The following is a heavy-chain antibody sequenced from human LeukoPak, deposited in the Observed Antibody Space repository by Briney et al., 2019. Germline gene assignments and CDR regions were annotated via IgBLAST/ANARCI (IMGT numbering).Heavy chain of an antibody. J-gene: IGHJ4*02. CDR2: ISSSSSYI. V-gene: IGHV3-21*01. Sequence: GGSLRLSCAASGFTFSSYSMNWVRQAPGKGLEWVSSISSSSSYIYYADSVKGRFTISRDNAKNSLYLQMNSLRAEDTAVYYSARTYDSSGYYPYYFDYWGQGTLVTVSS. D-gene: IGHD3-22*01. CDR1: GFTFSSYS. CDR3: ARTYDSSGYYPYYFDY.